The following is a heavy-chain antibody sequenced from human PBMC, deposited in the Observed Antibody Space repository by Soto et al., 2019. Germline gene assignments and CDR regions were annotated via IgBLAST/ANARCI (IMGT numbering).Heavy chain of an antibody. Sequence: SETLSLTCTVSGGSISSYYWTWIRQPPGKGLEWIGHIYYSGSTNYKPSLKSRVTISVDTSKNQFSLKLSSVTAADTAVYYCNKYSGTLSAPAALGPGTLVTVSS. J-gene: IGHJ5*02. CDR1: GGSISSYY. D-gene: IGHD1-26*01. CDR3: NKYSGTLSAPAA. V-gene: IGHV4-59*01. CDR2: IYYSGST.